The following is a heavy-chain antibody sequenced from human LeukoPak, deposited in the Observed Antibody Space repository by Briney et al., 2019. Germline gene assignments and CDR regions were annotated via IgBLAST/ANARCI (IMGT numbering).Heavy chain of an antibody. J-gene: IGHJ4*02. CDR3: AKGGRYILTGYYKGYFDY. CDR2: IRYDGSNK. Sequence: GGSLRLSCAGSGFTFSSYDMHWVRQAPGKGLEWVAFIRYDGSNKYYADSVKGRFTISRDNSKNTLYLQMNSLRAEDTAVYYCAKGGRYILTGYYKGYFDYWGQGTLVTVSS. CDR1: GFTFSSYD. D-gene: IGHD3-9*01. V-gene: IGHV3-30*02.